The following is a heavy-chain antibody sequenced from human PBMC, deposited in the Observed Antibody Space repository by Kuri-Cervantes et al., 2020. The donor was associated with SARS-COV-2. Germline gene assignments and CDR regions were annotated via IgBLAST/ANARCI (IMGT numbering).Heavy chain of an antibody. J-gene: IGHJ2*01. CDR1: GYSFTSYW. V-gene: IGHV5-51*01. CDR2: IYPGDSDT. Sequence: GGSLRLSCKGSGYSFTSYWIGWVRQMPGKGLEWMGIIYPGDSDTRYSPSFQGQVTISADKSISTAYLQWSSLKASDTAMYYCARPPRYCSGGSCYWYFDLWGRGTLVTVSS. CDR3: ARPPRYCSGGSCYWYFDL. D-gene: IGHD2-15*01.